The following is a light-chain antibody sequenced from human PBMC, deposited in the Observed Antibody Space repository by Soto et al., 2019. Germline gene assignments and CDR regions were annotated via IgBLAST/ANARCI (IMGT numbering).Light chain of an antibody. CDR3: QVWDSSSDHNYV. CDR2: DDN. J-gene: IGLJ1*01. V-gene: IGLV3-21*02. CDR1: NIGSKS. Sequence: SYELTQPPSVSVAPGQTARITCGGNNIGSKSVHWYQQKPGQAPVLDVYDDNDRPSGIPERFSGSNSGNTATLTISRVEAGDEADYYCQVWDSSSDHNYVFGTGTKVTVL.